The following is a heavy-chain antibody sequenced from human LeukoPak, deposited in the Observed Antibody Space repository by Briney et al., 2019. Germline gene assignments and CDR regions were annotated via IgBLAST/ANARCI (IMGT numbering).Heavy chain of an antibody. CDR1: GFTFSSYS. CDR2: ISSSSSTI. D-gene: IGHD3-10*01. J-gene: IGHJ6*02. CDR3: ARESDYYGSGSYYNEWSRGDYYYYGMDV. V-gene: IGHV3-48*01. Sequence: PGGSLRLSCAASGFTFSSYSMNWVRQAPGKGLEWVSYISSSSSTIYYADSVKGRFTISRDNAKNSLYLQMNSLRAEDTAVYYCARESDYYGSGSYYNEWSRGDYYYYGMDVWGQGTTVTVSS.